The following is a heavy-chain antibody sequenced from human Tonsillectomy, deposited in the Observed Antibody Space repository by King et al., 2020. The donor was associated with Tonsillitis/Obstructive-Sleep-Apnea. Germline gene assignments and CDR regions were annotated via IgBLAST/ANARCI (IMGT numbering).Heavy chain of an antibody. V-gene: IGHV3-30*04. D-gene: IGHD3-22*01. CDR2: ISYDGSNK. J-gene: IGHJ4*02. Sequence: VQLVESGGGVVQPGRSLRLSCAASGFTFSSYAMHWVRQAPGKGLEWVAVISYDGSNKYYADSVKGRFTISRDNSKNTLYLQMNSLRAEDTAVYYCARDAVYDSSGYYDYWGQGTLVTVSS. CDR3: ARDAVYDSSGYYDY. CDR1: GFTFSSYA.